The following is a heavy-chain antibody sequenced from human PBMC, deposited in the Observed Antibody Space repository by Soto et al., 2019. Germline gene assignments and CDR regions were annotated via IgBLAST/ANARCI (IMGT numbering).Heavy chain of an antibody. Sequence: VGSLRLSCAASGLIFSDVWMTWVRQAPGKGLEWVGRIKTKPDDGTIDYAAPVRGRFTISRDDSKNTLYLQMTSLTPDDTGVYYCSTPNLGVDFWGPGTLVTVSS. J-gene: IGHJ4*02. D-gene: IGHD1-26*01. CDR3: STPNLGVDF. CDR2: IKTKPDDGTI. V-gene: IGHV3-15*01. CDR1: GLIFSDVW.